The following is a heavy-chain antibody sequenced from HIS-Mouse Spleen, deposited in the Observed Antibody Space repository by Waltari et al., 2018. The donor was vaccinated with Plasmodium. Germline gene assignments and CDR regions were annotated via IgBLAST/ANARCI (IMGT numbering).Heavy chain of an antibody. CDR2: ISGSGGST. Sequence: EVQLLESGGGLVQPGGSLRLSCAAYGFPFSSYAMSWVRQAPGKGLEWVSAISGSGGSTYYADSVKGRFTISRDNSKNTLYLQMNSLRAEDTAVYYCAILVQLEPPFDYWGQGTLVTVSS. CDR1: GFPFSSYA. CDR3: AILVQLEPPFDY. J-gene: IGHJ4*02. V-gene: IGHV3-23*01. D-gene: IGHD1-1*01.